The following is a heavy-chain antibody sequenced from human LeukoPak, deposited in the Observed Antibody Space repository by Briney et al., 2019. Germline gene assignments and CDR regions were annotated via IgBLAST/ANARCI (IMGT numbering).Heavy chain of an antibody. J-gene: IGHJ4*02. CDR3: ARVGKQYYDFWSGYVDY. V-gene: IGHV4-38-2*02. CDR1: GYSISSGYY. Sequence: SETLSLTCTVSGYSISSGYYWAWIRQPPGKGLEWIGSIYHSGSTYYNPSLKSRVTISVDTSKNQFSLKLSSVTAADTAVYYCARVGKQYYDFWSGYVDYWGQGTLVTVSS. D-gene: IGHD3-3*01. CDR2: IYHSGST.